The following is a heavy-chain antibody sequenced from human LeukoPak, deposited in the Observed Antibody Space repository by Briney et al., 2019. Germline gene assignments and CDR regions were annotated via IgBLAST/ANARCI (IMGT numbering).Heavy chain of an antibody. J-gene: IGHJ4*02. V-gene: IGHV3-7*03. CDR2: INQDENHR. CDR3: ARSGPQAPDCYHY. Sequence: GGSLRLSCTASGFTFSTYWMTWVRQAPGKGMEWVASINQDENHRHYVPSARGRFTISRDNAKNSLLLQMNSLTAEDTAIYYCARSGPQAPDCYHYWGQGTQVTVSS. CDR1: GFTFSTYW. D-gene: IGHD2-21*02.